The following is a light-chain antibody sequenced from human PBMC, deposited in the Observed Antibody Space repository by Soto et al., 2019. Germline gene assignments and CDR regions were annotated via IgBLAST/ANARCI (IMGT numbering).Light chain of an antibody. J-gene: IGLJ2*01. CDR3: SSYSSSSTLVV. V-gene: IGLV2-14*03. Sequence: QSALTQPASVSGSPGQSITISCTGTSSDVGGYNYVSWYRHHPGKAPKLMIYDVSNRPSGVSYRFSGSKSGNTASLTISGLQAEDEADYYCSSYSSSSTLVVFGGGTKLTVL. CDR2: DVS. CDR1: SSDVGGYNY.